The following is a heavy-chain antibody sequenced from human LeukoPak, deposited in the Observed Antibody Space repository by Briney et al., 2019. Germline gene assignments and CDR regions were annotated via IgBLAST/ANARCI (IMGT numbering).Heavy chain of an antibody. CDR2: IYYSGST. V-gene: IGHV4-59*01. CDR1: GGSITSNH. J-gene: IGHJ6*03. Sequence: TASETLSLTCTVSGGSITSNHWSWVRQPPGKGLEWIGYIYYSGSTNYNPSLKSRVAISIDTSKKQFSLKLSSVTAADTAVYYCARDSYGDFDYLDVWGKGTTVTVSS. D-gene: IGHD4-17*01. CDR3: ARDSYGDFDYLDV.